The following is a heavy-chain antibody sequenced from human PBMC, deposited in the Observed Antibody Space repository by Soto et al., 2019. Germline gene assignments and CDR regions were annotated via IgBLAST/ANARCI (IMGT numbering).Heavy chain of an antibody. V-gene: IGHV4-31*03. CDR3: GRDPAP. CDR2: VYNSATT. Sequence: QVQLQESGPGLVKPSQTLSLTCTVSGGSISTGGYYWSWIRQHPGKGLEWSGDVYNSATTYYNPSLKSRVTISVDTSKNQSSLKLSSVTVADTYVYYCGRDPAPWGQGALVTVSS. J-gene: IGHJ5*02. CDR1: GGSISTGGYY.